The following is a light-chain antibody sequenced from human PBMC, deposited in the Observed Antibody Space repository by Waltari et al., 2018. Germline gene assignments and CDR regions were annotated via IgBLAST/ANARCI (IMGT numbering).Light chain of an antibody. J-gene: IGKJ2*01. CDR1: QCISSY. V-gene: IGKV1-8*01. CDR2: AAS. CDR3: QQYYSYLT. Sequence: AIRITQSPSSLSASTGDSVTIPRRASQCISSYLSWYQQKPGKAPNLLIYAASTLQSGVPSRFSGSGSGTDFTLTISCLQSEDFATYYCQQYYSYLTFGQGTKLEIK.